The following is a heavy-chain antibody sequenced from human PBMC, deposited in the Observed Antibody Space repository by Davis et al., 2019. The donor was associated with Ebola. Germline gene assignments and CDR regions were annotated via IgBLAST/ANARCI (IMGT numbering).Heavy chain of an antibody. CDR1: GFTFSSYA. J-gene: IGHJ4*02. D-gene: IGHD6-19*01. Sequence: GESLKISCAASGFTFSSYAMSWVRQAPGKGLEWVSAISGSGGSTYYADSVKGRFTISRDNSKNTLYLQMNSLRAEDTAVYYCAKVGVVGAVAGPVFDYWGQGTLVTVSS. CDR3: AKVGVVGAVAGPVFDY. CDR2: ISGSGGST. V-gene: IGHV3-23*01.